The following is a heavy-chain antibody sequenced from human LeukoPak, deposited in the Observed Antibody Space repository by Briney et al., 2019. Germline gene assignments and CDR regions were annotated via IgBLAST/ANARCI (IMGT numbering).Heavy chain of an antibody. D-gene: IGHD2-2*01. CDR1: GFTFSSYA. Sequence: GGSLRLSCAASGFTFSSYAMHWVRQAPGKGLEWVAVISYDGSNKYYADSVKGRFTISRDNSKNTLYLQMNSLRAEDTAVYYCARDLRDIVVVPAASLSDAFDIWGQGTMVTVSS. CDR3: ARDLRDIVVVPAASLSDAFDI. CDR2: ISYDGSNK. V-gene: IGHV3-30-3*01. J-gene: IGHJ3*02.